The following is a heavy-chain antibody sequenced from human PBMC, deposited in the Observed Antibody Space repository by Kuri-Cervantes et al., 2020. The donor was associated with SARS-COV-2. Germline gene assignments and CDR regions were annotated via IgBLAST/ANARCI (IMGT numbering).Heavy chain of an antibody. CDR3: AKDRVGVHDF. CDR2: ISYDGKNK. J-gene: IGHJ4*02. D-gene: IGHD2-21*01. Sequence: GGSLRLSCAASGFNFSRTDMHWVRQAPGKGLEWVAIISYDGKNKKCIASGKGRFTISRDNSQNTLYLQMKSLTSEDTAIYYCAKDRVGVHDFWGQGTLVTVSS. V-gene: IGHV3-30*18. CDR1: GFNFSRTD.